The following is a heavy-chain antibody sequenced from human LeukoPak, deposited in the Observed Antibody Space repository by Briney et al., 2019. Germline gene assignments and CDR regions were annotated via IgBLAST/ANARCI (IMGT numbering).Heavy chain of an antibody. CDR2: ISSSSNYI. CDR3: AREPGGSSGWSE. Sequence: PGGSLRLSCAASGFTFTSYSMNWVRQAPGKGLEWVSSISSSSNYIYYADSVKGRFTISRDNAKNSLYLQMNSLRAEDTAVYYCAREPGGSSGWSEWGQGTLVTVSS. J-gene: IGHJ4*02. D-gene: IGHD6-19*01. V-gene: IGHV3-21*01. CDR1: GFTFTSYS.